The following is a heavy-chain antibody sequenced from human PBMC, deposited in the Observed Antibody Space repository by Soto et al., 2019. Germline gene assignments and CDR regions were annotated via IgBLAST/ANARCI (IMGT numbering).Heavy chain of an antibody. J-gene: IGHJ5*02. V-gene: IGHV1-8*01. CDR3: ARGRLSRDYDFWSGYYSRGWFDP. CDR1: GYTFTSYD. Sequence: GASVKVSCKASGYTFTSYDINWVRQATGQGLEWMGWMNPSSGNTGYAQKFQGRVTMTRNTSISTAYMELSSLRSEDTAVYYCARGRLSRDYDFWSGYYSRGWFDPWGQGTLVTVSS. CDR2: MNPSSGNT. D-gene: IGHD3-3*01.